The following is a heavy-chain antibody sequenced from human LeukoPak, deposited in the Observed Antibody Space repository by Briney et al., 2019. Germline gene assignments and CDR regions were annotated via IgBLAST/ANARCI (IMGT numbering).Heavy chain of an antibody. V-gene: IGHV3-30*04. CDR2: ISYDGSNK. Sequence: GGSLRLSCAASGFTFSSYAMHWVCQAPGKGLEWVAVISYDGSNKYYADSVKGRFTISRDNSKNTLFLQMNSLRAEDTAVYYCARGDCSSTSCYTADYWGQGTLVTVSS. CDR1: GFTFSSYA. CDR3: ARGDCSSTSCYTADY. D-gene: IGHD2-2*02. J-gene: IGHJ4*02.